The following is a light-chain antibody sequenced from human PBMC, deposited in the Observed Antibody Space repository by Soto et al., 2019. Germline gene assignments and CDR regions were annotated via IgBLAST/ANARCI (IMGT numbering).Light chain of an antibody. J-gene: IGKJ1*01. CDR2: AAS. CDR3: QQSYTTPWT. V-gene: IGKV1-39*01. Sequence: DIRMTQSPSSLSVSVGDGVTTTCRASETINNYLNWYQQKPGRAPKLLIHAASTLQSGVPSRFSGSGSGTDFTLTISSLQPEDFATYSCQQSYTTPWTFGLGTRVEI. CDR1: ETINNY.